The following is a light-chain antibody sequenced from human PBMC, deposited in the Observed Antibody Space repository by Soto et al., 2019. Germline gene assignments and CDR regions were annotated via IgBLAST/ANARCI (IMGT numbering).Light chain of an antibody. CDR2: GAS. CDR3: QQYNNWPRT. J-gene: IGKJ1*01. CDR1: QSVSSSY. V-gene: IGKV3-15*01. Sequence: EIVLTQSPGTLSLSPGERSTLSCSSSQSVSSSYLAWYQQKPGQAPRLLIYGASTRATGIPARFSGSGSGTEFTLTISSLQSEDFAVHYCQQYNNWPRTFGQGTKVDIK.